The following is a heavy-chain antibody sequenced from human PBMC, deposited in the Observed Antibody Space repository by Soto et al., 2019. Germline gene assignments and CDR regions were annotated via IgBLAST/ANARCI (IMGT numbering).Heavy chain of an antibody. CDR3: AKLTGDFDY. Sequence: GGSLRLSCVASGITFSSLGMSWVRQAPGKGLEWLSFVSISGANTYYANSVRGRFTTSRDNSKNTLYLQMDSLRAEDTATYFCAKLTGDFDYWGQGTLVTVSS. CDR1: GITFSSLG. V-gene: IGHV3-23*01. D-gene: IGHD7-27*01. J-gene: IGHJ4*02. CDR2: VSISGANT.